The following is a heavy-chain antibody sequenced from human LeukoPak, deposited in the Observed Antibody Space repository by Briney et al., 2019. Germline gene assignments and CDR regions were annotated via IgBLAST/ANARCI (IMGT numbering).Heavy chain of an antibody. D-gene: IGHD3-10*01. CDR3: AKVRNSGSAEFFDS. Sequence: GGSLRLSCAASGFTFNNYAMSWVRQAPGKGLEWVSHIAVSSRATYYADLVKGRFTIIRDNSKNTVYLEMNSLRVEDTAVYYCAKVRNSGSAEFFDSWGQGVLVTVSS. V-gene: IGHV3-23*01. J-gene: IGHJ4*02. CDR1: GFTFNNYA. CDR2: IAVSSRAT.